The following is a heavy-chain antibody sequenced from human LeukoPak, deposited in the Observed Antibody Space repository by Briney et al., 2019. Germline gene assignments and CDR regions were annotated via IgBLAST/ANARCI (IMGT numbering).Heavy chain of an antibody. CDR2: IIPILGIA. Sequence: SVKVSCKASGGTFSSYAISWVRQAPGQGLEWMGRIIPILGIANYAQKFQGRVTITADKSTSTAYMELSSLRSEDTAVYYCASDPTVVPAAPFAYWGQGTLVTVSS. CDR3: ASDPTVVPAAPFAY. J-gene: IGHJ4*02. CDR1: GGTFSSYA. D-gene: IGHD2-2*01. V-gene: IGHV1-69*04.